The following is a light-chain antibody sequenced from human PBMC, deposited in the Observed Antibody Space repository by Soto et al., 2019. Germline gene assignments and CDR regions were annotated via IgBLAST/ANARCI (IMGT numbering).Light chain of an antibody. CDR1: SGSIASNY. J-gene: IGLJ2*01. CDR3: QSYDSSNVV. Sequence: NFMLTQPHSVSESPGKTVTISCTRSSGSIASNYVQWYQQRPGSAPTTVIYEDNQRPSGVPDRFSGSIDSSSNSASLTISGLKTKDEADYYCQSYDSSNVVFGGGTKVTVL. CDR2: EDN. V-gene: IGLV6-57*04.